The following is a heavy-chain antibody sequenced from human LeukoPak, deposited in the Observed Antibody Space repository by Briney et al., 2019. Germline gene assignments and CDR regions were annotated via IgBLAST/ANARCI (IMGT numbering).Heavy chain of an antibody. CDR3: AKDIGNRYFEY. CDR1: GFTFDDYA. J-gene: IGHJ4*02. Sequence: GGSLRLSCAASGFTFDDYAMHWVRQAPGKGLEWVSGISWNSGSIGYADSVKGRFTISRDNAKNSLYLQMNSLRAEDTALYYCAKDIGNRYFEYWGQGTLVTVSS. CDR2: ISWNSGSI. D-gene: IGHD1-1*01. V-gene: IGHV3-9*01.